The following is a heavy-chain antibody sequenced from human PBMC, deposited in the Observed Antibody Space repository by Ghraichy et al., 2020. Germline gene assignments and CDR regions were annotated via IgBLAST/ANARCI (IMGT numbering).Heavy chain of an antibody. CDR3: AKGHDSSLYFQH. Sequence: LSLTCAASGFTFDDYAMHWVRQAPGKGLEWVSGISWNSGSIGYADSVKGRFTISRDNAKNSLYLQMNSLRAEDTALYYCAKGHDSSLYFQHWGQGTLVTVSS. D-gene: IGHD3-22*01. CDR1: GFTFDDYA. V-gene: IGHV3-9*01. CDR2: ISWNSGSI. J-gene: IGHJ1*01.